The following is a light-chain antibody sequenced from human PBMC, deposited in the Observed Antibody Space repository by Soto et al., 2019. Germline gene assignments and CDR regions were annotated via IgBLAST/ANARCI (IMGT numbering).Light chain of an antibody. V-gene: IGKV3-15*01. Sequence: EIVMTQSPATLSVSPGERVTVSCRASESVRSDFAWYQQKPGQAPRLLIYGASLRATGIPGRFSGSGSGTEFTLTISSLQSEDFAVYYCQQYNNWPLTFGGGTKVDI. CDR3: QQYNNWPLT. J-gene: IGKJ4*01. CDR2: GAS. CDR1: ESVRSD.